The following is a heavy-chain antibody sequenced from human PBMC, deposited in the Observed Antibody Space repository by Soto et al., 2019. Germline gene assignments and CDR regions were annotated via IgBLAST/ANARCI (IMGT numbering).Heavy chain of an antibody. D-gene: IGHD3-22*01. V-gene: IGHV4-38-2*02. CDR1: GYLISSGYY. Sequence: LSLTCSVSGYLISSGYYWGWVRQTPGKGLEWLGSIDYSGRTYKNPSLKSRVSASVDLSKNQFSLNLRSVTAADTAVYFCARDLSSGYESYYFDYWGQGTLVTVSS. CDR3: ARDLSSGYESYYFDY. CDR2: IDYSGRT. J-gene: IGHJ4*02.